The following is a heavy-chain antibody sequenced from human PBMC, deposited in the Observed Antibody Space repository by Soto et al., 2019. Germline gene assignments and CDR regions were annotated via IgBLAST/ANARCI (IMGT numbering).Heavy chain of an antibody. CDR1: GGSISSYY. J-gene: IGHJ6*02. CDR2: MDNTGST. V-gene: IGHV4-59*01. CDR3: ARDLWGYCGADCYPLDV. D-gene: IGHD2-21*02. Sequence: QVRLQESGPGLVKPSETLSLTCTVSGGSISSYYWSWIRQPPGKGLEWIGYMDNTGSTIYNPSLKSRVTISVDTSKNQFSLKLNSVTAADTAVYYCARDLWGYCGADCYPLDVWGQWTTVTVSS.